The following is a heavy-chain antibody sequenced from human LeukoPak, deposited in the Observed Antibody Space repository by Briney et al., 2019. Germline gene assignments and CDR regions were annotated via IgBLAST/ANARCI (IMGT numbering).Heavy chain of an antibody. CDR2: IYATWDT. Sequence: SETLSLTCSVSGDSINNFYWTWIRQPDGQGLEFIGRIYATWDTNCKPSLKIRLILSIYTSTNQFSLNLTSVTAADAALYVGAKESRVRGVSIRESHGHYVYGMDVWGRGTTVTVSS. CDR1: GDSINNFY. D-gene: IGHD3-10*01. V-gene: IGHV4-4*07. J-gene: IGHJ6*02. CDR3: AKESRVRGVSIRESHGHYVYGMDV.